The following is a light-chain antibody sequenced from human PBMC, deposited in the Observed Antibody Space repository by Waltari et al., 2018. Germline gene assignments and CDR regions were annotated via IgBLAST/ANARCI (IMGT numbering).Light chain of an antibody. CDR2: EVS. CDR3: MQSIELPT. V-gene: IGKV2D-29*02. CDR1: DSLLHPAVKTY. Sequence: VLTQTPPSLSVPPGQPASISCKSGDSLLHPAVKTYLHWYLPKSGQSPQLLIYEVSSRFTGVPDRISGSGSGTDFTLKISRVEAEDVGVYYCMQSIELPTFGQGTRLEIK. J-gene: IGKJ5*01.